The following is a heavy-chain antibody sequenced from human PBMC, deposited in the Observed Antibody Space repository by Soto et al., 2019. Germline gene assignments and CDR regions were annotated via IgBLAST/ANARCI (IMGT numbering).Heavy chain of an antibody. Sequence: GESLKISCKGSGYSFTNYWISWVRRMPGKGLEWMGNIDPVDSYTNYSPSFQGHVTFSVDTSISTACLQWGSLKASDTAMYYCARIESIARNWFDPWGQGTLVTVSS. CDR1: GYSFTNYW. CDR3: ARIESIARNWFDP. J-gene: IGHJ5*02. D-gene: IGHD6-13*01. CDR2: IDPVDSYT. V-gene: IGHV5-10-1*01.